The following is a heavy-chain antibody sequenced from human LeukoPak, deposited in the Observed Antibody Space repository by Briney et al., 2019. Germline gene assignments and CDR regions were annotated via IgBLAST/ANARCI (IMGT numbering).Heavy chain of an antibody. V-gene: IGHV3-30*02. CDR1: GFTFSSYG. CDR3: ARDQIAAAGANFDY. D-gene: IGHD6-13*01. J-gene: IGHJ4*02. CDR2: IRYDGTNK. Sequence: QTGGSLRLSCAASGFTFSSYGMHWVRQAPGKGLEWVAFIRYDGTNKYYADSLKGRFTISRDNSKNTLYLQMNSLRAEDTAVYYCARDQIAAAGANFDYWGQGTLVTVSS.